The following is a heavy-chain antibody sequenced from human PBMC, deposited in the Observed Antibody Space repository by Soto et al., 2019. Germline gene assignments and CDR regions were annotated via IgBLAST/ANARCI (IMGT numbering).Heavy chain of an antibody. Sequence: GGSLILSCAASGFTFSSYSMNWVRQAPGKGLEWVSSISSSSSYIYYADSVRGRFTISRDNAKNSLYLQMNSLRAEDTAVYYCARDYYSSNWENGYYYYAMDVWGQGTTVTVSS. CDR2: ISSSSSYI. J-gene: IGHJ6*02. CDR3: ARDYYSSNWENGYYYYAMDV. V-gene: IGHV3-21*01. D-gene: IGHD6-13*01. CDR1: GFTFSSYS.